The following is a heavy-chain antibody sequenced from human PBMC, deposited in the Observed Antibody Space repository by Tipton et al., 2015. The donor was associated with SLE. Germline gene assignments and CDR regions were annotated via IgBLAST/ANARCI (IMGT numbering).Heavy chain of an antibody. CDR3: ATDPGSYGYHY. D-gene: IGHD5-18*01. Sequence: TLSLTCTVSGGSISSGSYYWSWIRQPAGKGLEWIGRIYTSGSTNYNPSLKSRVTISVDTSKNQFSLKLSSVTAADTAVYYCATDPGSYGYHYWGQGTLVTVPS. CDR1: GGSISSGSYY. CDR2: IYTSGST. V-gene: IGHV4-61*02. J-gene: IGHJ4*02.